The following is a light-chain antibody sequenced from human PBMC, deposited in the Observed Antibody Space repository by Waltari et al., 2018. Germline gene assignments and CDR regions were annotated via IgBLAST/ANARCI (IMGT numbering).Light chain of an antibody. CDR2: EVT. V-gene: IGLV2-8*01. Sequence: QSALTQPPSASGSPGQSVTISCTGTSSDVGGYNYVSWYQQHPGKAPNLMIYEVTKRPSVVPIRFSGSKSGTTASLTVSGLQADDEADYYCSSYAGSNWVFGGGTKLTVL. CDR1: SSDVGGYNY. CDR3: SSYAGSNWV. J-gene: IGLJ3*02.